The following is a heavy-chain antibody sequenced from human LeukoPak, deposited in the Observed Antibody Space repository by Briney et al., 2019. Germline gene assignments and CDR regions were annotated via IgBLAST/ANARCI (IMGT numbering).Heavy chain of an antibody. CDR3: ARVPGGLEWSDFDY. D-gene: IGHD3-3*01. J-gene: IGHJ4*02. CDR1: GFNFNSYW. Sequence: GGSLRLSCAASGFNFNSYWMSWVRQAPGKGLECVANIKQDGSEIYFVDSVKGRFTISRDNAKNSLYLQMNSLRAEDTAVYYCARVPGGLEWSDFDYWGQGALVTVSS. V-gene: IGHV3-7*02. CDR2: IKQDGSEI.